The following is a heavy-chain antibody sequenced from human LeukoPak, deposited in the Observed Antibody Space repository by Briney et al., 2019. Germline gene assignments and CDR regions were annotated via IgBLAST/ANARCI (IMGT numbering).Heavy chain of an antibody. CDR2: ISSSSSYI. D-gene: IGHD2-21*01. CDR1: GFTFSSYS. Sequence: GGSLRLSCAASGFTFSSYSMKWVRQAPGKGLEWVSSISSSSSYIYYADSVKGRFTISRDNAKNSLYLQMNSLRAEDTAVYYCARDRRGEDDYWGQGTLVTVSS. V-gene: IGHV3-21*01. CDR3: ARDRRGEDDY. J-gene: IGHJ4*02.